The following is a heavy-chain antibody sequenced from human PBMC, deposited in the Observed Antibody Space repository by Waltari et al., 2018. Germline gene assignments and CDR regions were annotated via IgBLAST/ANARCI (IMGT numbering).Heavy chain of an antibody. CDR2: IYHSGST. CDR3: ARSTVTSNWFDP. CDR1: GYSISSGYD. V-gene: IGHV4-38-2*01. Sequence: QVQLQESGPGLVKPSETLSLTCAVSGYSISSGYDWGWIRPPPGKGREGLGSIYHSGSTYYNPSLKSRVTISVDTSKNQFSLKLSSVTAADTAVYYCARSTVTSNWFDPWGQGTLVTVSS. J-gene: IGHJ5*02. D-gene: IGHD4-17*01.